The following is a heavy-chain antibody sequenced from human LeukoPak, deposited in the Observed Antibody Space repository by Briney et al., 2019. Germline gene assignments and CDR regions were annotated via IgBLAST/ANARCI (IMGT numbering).Heavy chain of an antibody. D-gene: IGHD5-12*01. V-gene: IGHV3-66*01. J-gene: IGHJ4*02. Sequence: AGGSLRLSCAASGFTVSSNYMSWVRQAPGKGLEWVSVIYSGGSTYYADSVKGRFTISRDNSKNTLYLQMNSLRAEDTAVYYCARWVEMATTEFQYYFDYWGQGTLVTVSS. CDR2: IYSGGST. CDR1: GFTVSSNY. CDR3: ARWVEMATTEFQYYFDY.